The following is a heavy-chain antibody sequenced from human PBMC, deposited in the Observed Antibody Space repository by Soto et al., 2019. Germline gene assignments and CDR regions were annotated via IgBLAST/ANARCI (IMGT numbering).Heavy chain of an antibody. Sequence: ASVKVSCKASGYTFTSYAMHWVRQAPGQRLEWMGWINAGNGNTKYSQKFQGRVTITRDTSASTAYMELSSLRSEDTAVYYCATGGDYPYYYYGMDVWGQGTTVTVSS. D-gene: IGHD4-17*01. CDR2: INAGNGNT. V-gene: IGHV1-3*01. J-gene: IGHJ6*02. CDR1: GYTFTSYA. CDR3: ATGGDYPYYYYGMDV.